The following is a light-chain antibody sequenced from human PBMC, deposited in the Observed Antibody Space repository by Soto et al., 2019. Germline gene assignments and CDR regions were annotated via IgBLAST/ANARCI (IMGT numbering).Light chain of an antibody. CDR2: DAS. V-gene: IGKV1-33*01. CDR3: QQYEDLPLT. Sequence: DIQLTQSPSSLSASVGDRVTITCQASQDIKNYLNWYQQKPGKAPKLLIFDASSVETAVPSRFSGSGSGTHFTFTISSLEPEDIATYYCQQYEDLPLTFGGGTRVELK. CDR1: QDIKNY. J-gene: IGKJ4*01.